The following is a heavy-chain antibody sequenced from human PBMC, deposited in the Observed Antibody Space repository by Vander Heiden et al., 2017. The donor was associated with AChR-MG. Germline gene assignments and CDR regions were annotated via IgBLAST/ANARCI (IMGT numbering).Heavy chain of an antibody. CDR1: GYPFTGYY. V-gene: IGHV1-2*02. J-gene: IGHJ4*02. D-gene: IGHD1-1*01. Sequence: QVQLVQSGAEVKKPWASVKVSCKASGYPFTGYYMHWVRQAPGEGLEWVGWINAESGDTTFAQKFQGRVTMTRDTSINTIYMGLTRLTSDDTAVYYCARKGNRATRPFDNWGQGTLVTVSS. CDR3: ARKGNRATRPFDN. CDR2: INAESGDT.